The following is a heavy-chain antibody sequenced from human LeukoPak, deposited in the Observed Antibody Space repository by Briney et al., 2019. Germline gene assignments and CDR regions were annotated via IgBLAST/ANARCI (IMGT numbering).Heavy chain of an antibody. CDR2: IYYSGST. CDR1: GGSISSYY. J-gene: IGHJ4*02. D-gene: IGHD6-19*01. Sequence: SETLSLTCTGSGGSISSYYWSWIRQPPGKGLEWIGYIYYSGSTNYNPSLKSRVTISVDTSKNQFSLKLSSVTAADTALYYCARHGRGSGWYPFYFDDWGQGTLVTVSS. V-gene: IGHV4-59*08. CDR3: ARHGRGSGWYPFYFDD.